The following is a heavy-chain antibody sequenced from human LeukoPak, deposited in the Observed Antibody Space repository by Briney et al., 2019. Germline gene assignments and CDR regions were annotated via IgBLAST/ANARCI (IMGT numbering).Heavy chain of an antibody. CDR1: GGSVSSGSYY. Sequence: PSETLSLTCTVSGGSVSSGSYYWSWIRQPPGKGLEWIGYIYYSGSTNYNPSLKSRVTISVDTSKNQFSLKLSSVTAADTAVYYCARGRGVAGTLWDQGTLVTVSS. V-gene: IGHV4-61*01. CDR3: ARGRGVAGTL. CDR2: IYYSGST. J-gene: IGHJ4*02. D-gene: IGHD3-10*01.